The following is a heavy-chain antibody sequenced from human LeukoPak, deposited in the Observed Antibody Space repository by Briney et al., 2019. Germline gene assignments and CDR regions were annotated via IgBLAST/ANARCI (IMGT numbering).Heavy chain of an antibody. V-gene: IGHV3-9*01. CDR3: ARDLHYYGSGTYRR. J-gene: IGHJ4*02. D-gene: IGHD3-10*01. CDR2: ISWNSGSI. CDR1: GFTFDDYA. Sequence: PGRSLRLSCAASGFTFDDYAMHWVRQAPGKGLEWVSGISWNSGSIGYADSVKGRFTISRDNAKNSLYLQMNSLRAEDTAVYYCARDLHYYGSGTYRRWGQGTLVTVSS.